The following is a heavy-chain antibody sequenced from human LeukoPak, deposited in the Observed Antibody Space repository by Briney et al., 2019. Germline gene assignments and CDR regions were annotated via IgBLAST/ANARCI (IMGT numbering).Heavy chain of an antibody. CDR3: KRSRDLWAGDNTSGYYYFDY. V-gene: IGHV6-1*01. CDR1: GDXVSSSSAA. J-gene: IGHJ4*02. CDR2: TYYRSKWCN. D-gene: IGHD3-22*01. Sequence: SQTLSLTCAISGDXVSSSSAAWNWIRQSPSRSLEWLGRTYYRSKWCNDYAVSVNSRITINPDTSKNQFSLQLNSVTPEDTAVYYCKRSRDLWAGDNTSGYYYFDYWARGTLVTVSS.